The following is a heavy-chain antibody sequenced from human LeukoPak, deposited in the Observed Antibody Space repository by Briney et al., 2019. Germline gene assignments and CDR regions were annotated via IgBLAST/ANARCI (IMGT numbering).Heavy chain of an antibody. V-gene: IGHV4-59*01. Sequence: PSETLSLTCTVSGGSISSYYWSWIRQPPGKGLEWIGYIYYSGSTNYNPSLKSRVTISVDTSKNQFSLKLSSVTAADTAVYYCARATYYYDSSGPENFDYWGQGTLVTVSS. J-gene: IGHJ4*02. D-gene: IGHD3-22*01. CDR1: GGSISSYY. CDR2: IYYSGST. CDR3: ARATYYYDSSGPENFDY.